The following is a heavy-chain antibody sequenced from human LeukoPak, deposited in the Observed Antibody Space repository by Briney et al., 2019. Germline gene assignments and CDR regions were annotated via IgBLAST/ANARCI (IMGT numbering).Heavy chain of an antibody. CDR3: ARPDRLGIRVDY. D-gene: IGHD1-26*01. V-gene: IGHV4-39*01. CDR1: GGSISSSSYY. J-gene: IGHJ4*02. CDR2: IYYSGST. Sequence: SETLSLTCTVSGGSISSSSYYWGWIRQPPGKGLEWVGSIYYSGSTYYNPSLKSRATISVDTSKNQFSLKLSSVTAADTAVYYCARPDRLGIRVDYWGQGTLVTVSS.